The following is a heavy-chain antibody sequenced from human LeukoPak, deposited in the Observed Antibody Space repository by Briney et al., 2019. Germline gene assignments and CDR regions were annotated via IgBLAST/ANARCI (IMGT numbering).Heavy chain of an antibody. J-gene: IGHJ2*01. CDR1: GGSISSYY. V-gene: IGHV4-4*07. CDR3: ARGYCSGGSCYQKPYWYFDL. CDR2: IYTSGST. Sequence: PSETLSLTCTVSGGSISSYYWSWIRQPAGKGLEWIGRIYTSGSTNYNPSLKSRVTMSVDTSTNQFSLKLSSVTAADTAVYYCARGYCSGGSCYQKPYWYFDLWGRGTLVTVSS. D-gene: IGHD2-15*01.